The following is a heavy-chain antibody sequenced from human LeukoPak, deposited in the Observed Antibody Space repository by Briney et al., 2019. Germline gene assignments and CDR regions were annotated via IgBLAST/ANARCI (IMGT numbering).Heavy chain of an antibody. CDR1: GFTFEDYA. CDR2: ISYDGGNI. J-gene: IGHJ4*02. D-gene: IGHD6-19*01. V-gene: IGHV3-30*04. CDR3: ARDPPFGSGWSQNYFDY. Sequence: GGSLRLSCAPSGFTFEDYAMHWVRQAPGKGREGVALISYDGGNIYYTDSVQGRFTISRDNSNKILYLQMNSLRLEDTAVYYCARDPPFGSGWSQNYFDYWGQGTLVTVSS.